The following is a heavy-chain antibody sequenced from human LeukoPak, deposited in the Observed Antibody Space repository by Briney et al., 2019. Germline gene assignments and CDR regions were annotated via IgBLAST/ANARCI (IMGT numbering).Heavy chain of an antibody. CDR1: GGTFSRYT. V-gene: IGHV1-69*13. CDR3: ARVIAVAGIDY. J-gene: IGHJ4*02. CDR2: IIPIFGTA. D-gene: IGHD6-19*01. Sequence: SVKVSCKASGGTFSRYTISWVRQAPGQGPEWMGGIIPIFGTANYAQKFQGRVTITADESTSTAYMELRSLRSDDTAVYYCARVIAVAGIDYWGQGTLVTVSS.